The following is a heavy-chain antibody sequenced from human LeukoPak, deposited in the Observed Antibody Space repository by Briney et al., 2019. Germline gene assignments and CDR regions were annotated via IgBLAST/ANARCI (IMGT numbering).Heavy chain of an antibody. J-gene: IGHJ6*03. CDR2: MHYSGST. CDR1: GGSISSTTYY. V-gene: IGHV4-39*07. D-gene: IGHD3-10*01. CDR3: ARGRSSMVRGYYYYYMDV. Sequence: PSETLSLTCTVSGGSISSTTYYWGWIRQPPGKGLEWIASMHYSGSTYYNPSLNNRVTRSIDTSKNQFSMKLSSVTAADTAVYYCARGRSSMVRGYYYYYMDVWGKGTTVTISS.